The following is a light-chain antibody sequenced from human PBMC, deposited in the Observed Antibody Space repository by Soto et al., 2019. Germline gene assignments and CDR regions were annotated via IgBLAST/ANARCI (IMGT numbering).Light chain of an antibody. V-gene: IGKV3-11*01. CDR1: QSVRGY. CDR2: DAS. CDR3: QQRSNSPLT. Sequence: EIVLTQSPATLSLSPGERAALSCRASQSVRGYLAWYQQKPGQAPRLLIYDASNRATGIPARFSGSGSGTDFTLTISSLEPEDFAVYYCQQRSNSPLTFGGGTKVEIK. J-gene: IGKJ4*01.